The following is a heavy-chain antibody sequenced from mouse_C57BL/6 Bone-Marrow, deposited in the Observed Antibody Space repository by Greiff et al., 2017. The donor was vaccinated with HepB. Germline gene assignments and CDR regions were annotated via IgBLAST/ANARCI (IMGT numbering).Heavy chain of an antibody. CDR1: GYSITSGYY. CDR3: ARNNYSNYVGGFDYAMYY. CDR2: ISYDGSN. Sequence: EVQLQQSGPGLVKPSQSLSLTCSVTGYSITSGYYWNWIRQFPGNKLEWMGYISYDGSNNYNPSLKNRISITRDTSKNQFFLQLNSVTTEDTATYYCARNNYSNYVGGFDYAMYYWGQGTSVSVSS. J-gene: IGHJ4*01. D-gene: IGHD2-5*01. V-gene: IGHV3-6*01.